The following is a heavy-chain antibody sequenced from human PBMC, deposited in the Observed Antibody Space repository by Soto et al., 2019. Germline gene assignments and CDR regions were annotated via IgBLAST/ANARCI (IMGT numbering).Heavy chain of an antibody. V-gene: IGHV3-23*01. D-gene: IGHD1-7*01. CDR2: ISGSGGST. CDR1: GFTFSSYA. CDR3: AKDRITGTTYFDY. J-gene: IGHJ4*02. Sequence: PGGSLRLSCAASGFTFSSYAISWVRQAPGKGLEWVSAISGSGGSTYYADSVKGRFTISRDNSKNTLYLQMNSLRAEDTAVCYCAKDRITGTTYFDYWGQGTLVTVSS.